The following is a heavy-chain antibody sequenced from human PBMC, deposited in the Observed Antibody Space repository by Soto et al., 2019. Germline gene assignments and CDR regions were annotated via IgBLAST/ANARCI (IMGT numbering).Heavy chain of an antibody. D-gene: IGHD3-10*01. V-gene: IGHV2-5*02. Sequence: QITLKESGPTLVKPTQTLTLTCTFSGFSLSTSGVGVGWIRQPPGKALEWLALIYWDDDKRYSPSLKSRLTITKDTSKNQVVLTKTNMDPVDTATYYCAHIISGVYGSGSSLFDYWGQGTLVTVSS. CDR1: GFSLSTSGVG. J-gene: IGHJ4*02. CDR2: IYWDDDK. CDR3: AHIISGVYGSGSSLFDY.